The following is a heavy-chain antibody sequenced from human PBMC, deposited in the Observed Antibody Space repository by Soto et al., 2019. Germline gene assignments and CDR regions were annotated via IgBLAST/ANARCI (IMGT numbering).Heavy chain of an antibody. V-gene: IGHV3-30*18. Sequence: VQLVESGGGVVQPGRSLRLSCAASGFTFSSYGMHWVRQAPGKGLEWVAVISYDGSNKYYADSVKGRFTISRDNSKNTLYMQMNSLRAEDTAVYYCAKTAGDTEYDVVVVAATLWFDYWGQGTLVTVSS. J-gene: IGHJ4*02. CDR1: GFTFSSYG. CDR3: AKTAGDTEYDVVVVAATLWFDY. D-gene: IGHD2-15*01. CDR2: ISYDGSNK.